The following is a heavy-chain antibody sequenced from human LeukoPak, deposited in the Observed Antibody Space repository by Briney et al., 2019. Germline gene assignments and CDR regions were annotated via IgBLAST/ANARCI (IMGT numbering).Heavy chain of an antibody. Sequence: GSLILSCAASGFTFRSYAMSWVRQAPGKGLEWVSGISGSGDNTFYADSVRGRFTISRDNSKNTLYMKMNSLRGDDTAVYYCARRSVAGTILSWGQGTLVTVSS. J-gene: IGHJ4*02. CDR1: GFTFRSYA. CDR2: ISGSGDNT. CDR3: ARRSVAGTILS. V-gene: IGHV3-23*01. D-gene: IGHD6-19*01.